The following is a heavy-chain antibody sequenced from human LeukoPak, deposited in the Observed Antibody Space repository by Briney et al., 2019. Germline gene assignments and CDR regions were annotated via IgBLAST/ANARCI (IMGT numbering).Heavy chain of an antibody. J-gene: IGHJ4*02. CDR3: ARESAAATFDY. V-gene: IGHV3-21*01. CDR1: GFTFSGYS. Sequence: GGSLRLSCAASGFTFSGYSMNWVRQAPGKGLEWVSSISSSSSYIYYADSVKGRFTISRDNAKNPLYLQMNSLRAEDTAVYYCARESAAATFDYWGQGTLVTVSS. CDR2: ISSSSSYI. D-gene: IGHD6-13*01.